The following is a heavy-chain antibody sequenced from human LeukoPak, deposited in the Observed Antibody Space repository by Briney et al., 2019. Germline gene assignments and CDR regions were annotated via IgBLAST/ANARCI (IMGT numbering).Heavy chain of an antibody. CDR1: GYTLTELS. J-gene: IGHJ5*02. Sequence: ASVKVSCKVSGYTLTELSMHWVRQAPGKGLEWMGGFDPEDGETIYAQKFQGRVTMTEDTSTDTAYMELSSLRSEDTAVYYCATATMVRGVMVYWFDPWGQGTLVTVSS. CDR2: FDPEDGET. V-gene: IGHV1-24*01. CDR3: ATATMVRGVMVYWFDP. D-gene: IGHD3-10*01.